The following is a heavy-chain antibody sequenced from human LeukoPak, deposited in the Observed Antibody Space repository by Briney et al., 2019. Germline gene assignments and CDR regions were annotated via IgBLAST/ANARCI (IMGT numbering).Heavy chain of an antibody. V-gene: IGHV1-2*02. D-gene: IGHD5-24*01. J-gene: IGHJ4*02. CDR2: INPNSGGT. Sequence: ASVKVSCKASGYTFTGYYMHWVRQAPGQGLEWMGWINPNSGGTNYAQKFQGRVTMTRDTSISTAYMELSRLSSDDTAVYYCATSRDGYNPLDYWGQGTQVTVSS. CDR3: ATSRDGYNPLDY. CDR1: GYTFTGYY.